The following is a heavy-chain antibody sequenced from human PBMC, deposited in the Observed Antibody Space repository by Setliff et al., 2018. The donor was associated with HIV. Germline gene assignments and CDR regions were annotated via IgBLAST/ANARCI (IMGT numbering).Heavy chain of an antibody. CDR2: INPIFGTP. D-gene: IGHD1-1*01. V-gene: IGHV1-46*01. Sequence: ASVKVSCKASGYTFTSYYMHWVRQAPGQGLEWMGIINPIFGTPNYAQKFQGRVTITTDESTNTVYMELYSLTSEDTAIYYCASSAGAVPTTAPYGDYYYYFYMDVWGKGTTVTVS. CDR1: GYTFTSYY. CDR3: ASSAGAVPTTAPYGDYYYYFYMDV. J-gene: IGHJ6*03.